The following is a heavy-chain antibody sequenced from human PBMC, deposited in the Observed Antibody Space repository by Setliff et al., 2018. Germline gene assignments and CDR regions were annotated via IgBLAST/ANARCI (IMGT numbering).Heavy chain of an antibody. V-gene: IGHV3-43*01. J-gene: IGHJ4*02. CDR2: VTWDGGTT. Sequence: GGSLRLSCAASGFRFNDYTMHWVRQAPGKGLEWVSLVTWDGGTTNYAESVKGRFTISRDNNKNSLYLQMKSLRSEDTALYYCVRSTSYLDRRGYKGYYFDHWGQGTPVTVSS. D-gene: IGHD3-22*01. CDR3: VRSTSYLDRRGYKGYYFDH. CDR1: GFRFNDYT.